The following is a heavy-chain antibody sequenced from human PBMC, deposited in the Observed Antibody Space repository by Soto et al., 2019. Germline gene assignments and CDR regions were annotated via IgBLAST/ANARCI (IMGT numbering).Heavy chain of an antibody. CDR3: VREEPRFSTYYYGMDV. J-gene: IGHJ6*02. D-gene: IGHD1-1*01. CDR1: GFAFSDFD. CDR2: ISASGDTI. V-gene: IGHV3-11*01. Sequence: GGSLRLSCIASGFAFSDFDMRWIRQAPGKGLDWVSYISASGDTIYYADSVKGRFTISRDNAKISLYLQMNGLRGEDTAVYYCVREEPRFSTYYYGMDVWGQGTTVTVSS.